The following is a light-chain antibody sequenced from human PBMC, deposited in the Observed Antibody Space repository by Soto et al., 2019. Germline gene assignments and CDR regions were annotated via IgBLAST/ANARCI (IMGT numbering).Light chain of an antibody. CDR3: AVWDDSLTGHV. J-gene: IGLJ1*01. Sequence: QSVLSQPPSASGTPGQTVTISCSGSSSNIGTSSVHWYKHLPGTAPKPLIYTNDQRPSGVPDRFSGSKSGTSASLAISGLQSDDEADYYCAVWDDSLTGHVFGDGTKVTVL. CDR1: SSNIGTSS. V-gene: IGLV1-44*01. CDR2: TND.